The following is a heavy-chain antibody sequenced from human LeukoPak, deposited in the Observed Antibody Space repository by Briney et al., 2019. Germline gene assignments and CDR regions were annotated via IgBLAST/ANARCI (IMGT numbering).Heavy chain of an antibody. CDR1: GFTFSAYW. Sequence: GGSLRLSCAASGFTFSAYWMSWVRQAPGKGLEWVANIKQDASDIYYVGSVRGRFTISRDNAKNSLYLQMNSLRPEDTAVYYCVRDFQSAFDMWGQGTMATVSS. V-gene: IGHV3-7*04. J-gene: IGHJ3*02. CDR3: VRDFQSAFDM. CDR2: IKQDASDI.